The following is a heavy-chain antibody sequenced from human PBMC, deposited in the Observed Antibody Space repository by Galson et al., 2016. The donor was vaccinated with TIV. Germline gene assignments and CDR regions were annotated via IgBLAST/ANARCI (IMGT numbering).Heavy chain of an antibody. Sequence: PALVKPTQTLTLTCTFSGFSLSDTGVGVGWIRQPPGKALEWLGIFYWDDDTRHSPSLGSRLTITQDTSKNQVVLTVTDMDPVDTGTYFCAHIRITLIPDAFYIWGQGTTVTVSS. D-gene: IGHD3-22*01. CDR3: AHIRITLIPDAFYI. J-gene: IGHJ3*02. CDR2: FYWDDDT. V-gene: IGHV2-5*02. CDR1: GFSLSDTGVG.